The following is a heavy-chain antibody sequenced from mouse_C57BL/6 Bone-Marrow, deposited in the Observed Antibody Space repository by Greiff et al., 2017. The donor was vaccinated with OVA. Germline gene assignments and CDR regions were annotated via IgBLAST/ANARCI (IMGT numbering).Heavy chain of an antibody. V-gene: IGHV3-6*01. D-gene: IGHD1-1*01. CDR3: ARVYYGSSYWYIDV. J-gene: IGHJ1*03. Sequence: DVKLVASGPGLVKPSQSLSLSCSVPGYSFTSGYYWNWIRQFPGNKLEWMGYISYDGSNNYNPSLNNRISITRDTSKNQVFLKLNSVTTEDTATYYCARVYYGSSYWYIDVWGTGTTVTVSS. CDR1: GYSFTSGYY. CDR2: ISYDGSN.